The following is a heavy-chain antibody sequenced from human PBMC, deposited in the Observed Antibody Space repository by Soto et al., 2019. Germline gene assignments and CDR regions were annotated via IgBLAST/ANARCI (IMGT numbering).Heavy chain of an antibody. D-gene: IGHD3-3*01. CDR3: VARGMTEDCLSGLHPLDP. V-gene: IGHV4-39*01. Sequence: PSETLSLTCAVSGVSIHNSHSFWGWIRQPPGKGLEFIANVYYSGGAHYNPSFKSRVTISVDTATNQVSLRMRSVTAADTAVYYCVARGMTEDCLSGLHPLDPWGHGALVNVAS. CDR2: VYYSGGA. CDR1: GVSIHNSHSF. J-gene: IGHJ5*02.